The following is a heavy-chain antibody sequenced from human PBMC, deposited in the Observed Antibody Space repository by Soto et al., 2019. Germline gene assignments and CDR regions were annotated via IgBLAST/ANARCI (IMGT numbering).Heavy chain of an antibody. CDR3: VKEGYMRSDWYGQFDY. J-gene: IGHJ4*02. Sequence: GGSLRLSCSASGFTFNSYAMHWVRQAPGKGLEFLSAISSYGADTYYADSVKGRFAISRDNSKNTLYLQMSSLRAEDTALYYCVKEGYMRSDWYGQFDYWGQGALVTVSS. CDR2: ISSYGADT. CDR1: GFTFNSYA. V-gene: IGHV3-64D*06. D-gene: IGHD6-19*01.